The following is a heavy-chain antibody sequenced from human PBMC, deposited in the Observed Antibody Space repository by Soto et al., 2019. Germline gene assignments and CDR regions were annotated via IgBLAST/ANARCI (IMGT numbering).Heavy chain of an antibody. V-gene: IGHV4-59*01. CDR3: ARDSPHGVVTDYYYYMDV. D-gene: IGHD3-3*01. Sequence: SETLSLTCTVSGGSISSYYWSWIRQPPGKGLEWIGYIYYSGSTNYNPSLKSRVTISVDTSKNQFSLKLSSVTAADTAVYYCARDSPHGVVTDYYYYMDVWGKGTTVTVSS. CDR2: IYYSGST. CDR1: GGSISSYY. J-gene: IGHJ6*03.